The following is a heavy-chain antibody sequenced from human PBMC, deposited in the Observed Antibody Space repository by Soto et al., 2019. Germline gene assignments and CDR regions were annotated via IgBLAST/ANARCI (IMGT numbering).Heavy chain of an antibody. Sequence: GGSLRLSCAASRFNFGSFTFSNYAMSWVRQAPGMGLDWVSTISGRGTFTYYADSVKGRFTISRDNSKNTLYLQMNSLRAEDTAVYYCAKGGIGGYDFRTLGYWGQGTLVTVSS. V-gene: IGHV3-23*01. CDR3: AKGGIGGYDFRTLGY. J-gene: IGHJ4*02. D-gene: IGHD3-3*01. CDR2: ISGRGTFT. CDR1: RFNFGSFTFSNYA.